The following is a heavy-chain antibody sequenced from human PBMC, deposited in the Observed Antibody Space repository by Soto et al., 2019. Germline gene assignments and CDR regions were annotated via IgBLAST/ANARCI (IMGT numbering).Heavy chain of an antibody. V-gene: IGHV3-23*01. D-gene: IGHD6-6*01. CDR3: AKRISSSTFDY. J-gene: IGHJ4*02. CDR2: ISGSDDST. Sequence: EVQLLESGGGLVQPGESLRLSCAASGFTFSSYAMSWVRQAPGKGLEWVTVISGSDDSTYYADSVKGRFTISRDNSKTPLYLQMNSLRAKDTAVYYCAKRISSSTFDYWGQGTLVTVSS. CDR1: GFTFSSYA.